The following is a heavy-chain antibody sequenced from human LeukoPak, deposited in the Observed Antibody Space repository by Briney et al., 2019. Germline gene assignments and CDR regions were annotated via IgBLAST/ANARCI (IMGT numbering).Heavy chain of an antibody. Sequence: ASVKVSCKASGYTFTGYYMHWVRQAPGQGLEWTGWINPNSGGTNYAQKFQGRVTMTRDTSISTAYMELSRLRSDDTAVYYCARDLSGAMTTVTCADYWGQGTLVTVSS. D-gene: IGHD4-17*01. CDR2: INPNSGGT. V-gene: IGHV1-2*02. CDR3: ARDLSGAMTTVTCADY. J-gene: IGHJ4*02. CDR1: GYTFTGYY.